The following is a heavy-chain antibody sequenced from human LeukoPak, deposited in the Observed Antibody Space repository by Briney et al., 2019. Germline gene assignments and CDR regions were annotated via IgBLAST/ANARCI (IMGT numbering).Heavy chain of an antibody. D-gene: IGHD3-22*01. J-gene: IGHJ3*02. CDR1: GFTVSSNY. CDR3: AKGAMIVVVPFDI. V-gene: IGHV3-66*01. Sequence: GGSLRLSCAASGFTVSSNYMSWVRQAPGKGLEWVSVIYSGGSTYYADSVKGRFTISRDNSKNTLYLQMNSLRAEDTAVYYCAKGAMIVVVPFDIWGQGTMVTVSS. CDR2: IYSGGST.